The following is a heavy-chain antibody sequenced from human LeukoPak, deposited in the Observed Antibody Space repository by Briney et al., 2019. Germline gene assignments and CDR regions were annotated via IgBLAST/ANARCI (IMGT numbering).Heavy chain of an antibody. Sequence: GGSLRLPCAASEFTFSSYAMNWVRQAPGKGLEWVSAISGGGGITYYADSVKGRFTISRDNSKNTLFLQMNSLRAEDTAVYYCAKAIGATYYYASGSYYFDYWGQGTLVTVSS. D-gene: IGHD3-10*01. CDR1: EFTFSSYA. CDR3: AKAIGATYYYASGSYYFDY. V-gene: IGHV3-23*01. J-gene: IGHJ4*02. CDR2: ISGGGGIT.